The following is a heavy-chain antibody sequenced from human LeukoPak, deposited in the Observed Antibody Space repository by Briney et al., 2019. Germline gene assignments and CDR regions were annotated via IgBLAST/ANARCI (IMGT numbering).Heavy chain of an antibody. CDR1: GGSISSYY. J-gene: IGHJ4*02. CDR3: ARDYYDTSVYLGH. V-gene: IGHV4-59*04. Sequence: PSETLSLTCTVSGGSISSYYWSWIRQPPGKGLEWIGYIYYSGITYYNPSLKSRVTISVDTSKNQFSLKLSSVTAADTAVYYCARDYYDTSVYLGHWGQGTLVTVSS. D-gene: IGHD3-22*01. CDR2: IYYSGIT.